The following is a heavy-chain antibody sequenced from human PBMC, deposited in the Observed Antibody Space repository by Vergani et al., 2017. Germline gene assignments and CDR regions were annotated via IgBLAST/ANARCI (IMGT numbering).Heavy chain of an antibody. CDR2: ISGSAGST. CDR1: GFTFSIYA. D-gene: IGHD2-2*01. V-gene: IGHV3-23*01. Sequence: EVQLLESGGGLVQPGGSLRLSCAASGFTFSIYAMSWVRQAPGKGLEWVSAISGSAGSTYYADSVEGRFTNSRDNSKNTLYLQMNSLRAEDTTVYYCAKVDCSSTSCYEYYFDYWGQGTLVTVSS. J-gene: IGHJ4*02. CDR3: AKVDCSSTSCYEYYFDY.